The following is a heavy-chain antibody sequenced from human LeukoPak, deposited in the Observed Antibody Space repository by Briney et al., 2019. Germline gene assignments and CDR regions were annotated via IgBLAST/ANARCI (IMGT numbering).Heavy chain of an antibody. V-gene: IGHV1-18*01. Sequence: ASVKVSRKASGYTFTSYGISWVRQAPGQGLEWMGWISAYNGNTNYAQKLQGRVTTTTDTSTSTAYMELRSLRSDDTAVYYCARVTIWYYDILTGYSTEYYFDYWGQGTLVTVSS. CDR2: ISAYNGNT. CDR3: ARVTIWYYDILTGYSTEYYFDY. D-gene: IGHD3-9*01. J-gene: IGHJ4*02. CDR1: GYTFTSYG.